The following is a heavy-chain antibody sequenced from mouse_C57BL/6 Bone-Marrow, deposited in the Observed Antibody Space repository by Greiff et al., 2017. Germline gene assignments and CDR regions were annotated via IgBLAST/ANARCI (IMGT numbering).Heavy chain of an antibody. J-gene: IGHJ2*01. CDR2: INSDGGST. CDR1: EYEFPSHD. V-gene: IGHV5-2*01. D-gene: IGHD3-2*02. CDR3: ARQTAQATYY. Sequence: EVKVVESGGGLVQPGESLKLSCESNEYEFPSHDMSWVRKTPEQRLELVAAINSDGGSTYYPDTMERRFIISRDNTKKTLYLQKGSLRSEDTTLYYCARQTAQATYYWGQGTTLTVSS.